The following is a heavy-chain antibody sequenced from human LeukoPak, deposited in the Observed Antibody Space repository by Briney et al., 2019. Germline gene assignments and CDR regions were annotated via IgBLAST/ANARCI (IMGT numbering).Heavy chain of an antibody. CDR3: ARQTSGYYYMDV. V-gene: IGHV4-38-2*02. Sequence: SETLSLTCSVSGYSISSAYYWGWIRPPPGKGLEWIGSIYHSGSTFHNPSLQSRVTISVDTSKNQFSLKLNSVTAADTAVYYCARQTSGYYYMDVWGKGTTVTVSS. CDR1: GYSISSAYY. J-gene: IGHJ6*03. CDR2: IYHSGST. D-gene: IGHD6-19*01.